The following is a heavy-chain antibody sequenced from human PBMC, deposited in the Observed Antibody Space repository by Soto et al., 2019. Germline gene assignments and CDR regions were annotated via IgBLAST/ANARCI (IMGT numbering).Heavy chain of an antibody. CDR3: ARVPASGSGRPYYFDY. CDR2: ISAYNGNT. Sequence: ASVKVSCKASGYTFTSYGISWVRQAPGQGLEWMGWISAYNGNTNYAQKLQGRVTMTTDTSTSTAYMELRSLRSDDTAVYYCARVPASGSGRPYYFDYWGQGTLVTVSS. CDR1: GYTFTSYG. J-gene: IGHJ4*02. D-gene: IGHD3-10*01. V-gene: IGHV1-18*01.